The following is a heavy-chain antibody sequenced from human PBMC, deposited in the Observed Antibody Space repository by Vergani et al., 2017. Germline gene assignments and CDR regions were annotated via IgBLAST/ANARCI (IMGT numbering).Heavy chain of an antibody. D-gene: IGHD5-12*01. CDR3: ARETKSSGYDGGYYYGMDV. J-gene: IGHJ6*02. CDR2: IYTSGST. V-gene: IGHV4-4*07. Sequence: QVQLQESGPGLVKPSETLSLTCTVSGGSISSYYWSWIRQPAGKGLEWIGRIYTSGSTNYNPSLKSRVTMSVETSQNQFSLKLSSVTAADTAVYYCARETKSSGYDGGYYYGMDVWGQGTTVTVSS. CDR1: GGSISSYY.